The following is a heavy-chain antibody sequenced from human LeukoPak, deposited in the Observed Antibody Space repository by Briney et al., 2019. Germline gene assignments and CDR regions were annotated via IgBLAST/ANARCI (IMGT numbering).Heavy chain of an antibody. D-gene: IGHD6-19*01. Sequence: PSETLSLTCAVYGGSFSGYYWSWIRQPPGKGLEWIGEINHSGSTNYNPSLKSRVTISVDTSKNQFSPKLSSVTAADTAVYYCAGGLPGYSSGWYGYWGQGTLVTVSS. CDR2: INHSGST. V-gene: IGHV4-34*01. CDR1: GGSFSGYY. J-gene: IGHJ4*02. CDR3: AGGLPGYSSGWYGY.